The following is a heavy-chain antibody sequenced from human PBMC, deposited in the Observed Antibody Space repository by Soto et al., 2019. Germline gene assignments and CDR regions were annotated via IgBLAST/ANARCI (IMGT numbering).Heavy chain of an antibody. Sequence: SETLSLTCSASGDSISSDYWRWIRQPPGKGLEWIGYMYYTGTTNYNPSLRSRVTISLDTSKKQFSLKLSSVTAADTAVYYCARPGIRFGNKMDVWGQGTTVTVSS. CDR2: MYYTGTT. J-gene: IGHJ6*02. V-gene: IGHV4-59*01. CDR3: ARPGIRFGNKMDV. CDR1: GDSISSDY. D-gene: IGHD3-10*01.